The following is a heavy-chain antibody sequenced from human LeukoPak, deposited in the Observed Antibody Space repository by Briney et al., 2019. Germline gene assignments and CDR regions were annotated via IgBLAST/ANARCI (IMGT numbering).Heavy chain of an antibody. J-gene: IGHJ4*02. CDR3: ARDKNYYASSGRRKVTVY. V-gene: IGHV3-30*04. CDR1: GFTFSNYS. D-gene: IGHD3-22*01. CDR2: VAYDGSSK. Sequence: GGSLRLSCAASGFTFSNYSLHWVRQAPGKGLEWVAFVAYDGSSKYYRDSVKGRFTISRDYSRNTLYLQMNSLRGDDTAVYYCARDKNYYASSGRRKVTVYWGQGTLVTVCS.